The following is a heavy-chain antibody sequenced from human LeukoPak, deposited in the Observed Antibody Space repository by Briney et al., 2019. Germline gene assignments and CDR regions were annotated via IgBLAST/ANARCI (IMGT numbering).Heavy chain of an antibody. D-gene: IGHD3-22*01. CDR2: IYTSGST. CDR1: GGSISSGSYY. Sequence: SETLSLTCTVSGGSISSGSYYWSWIRQPAGKGLEWIGRIYTSGSTNYNPTLKSRVTISVDTSKNQFSLKLSSVTAADTAVYYCARDDSSGYAFDIWGQGTMVTVSS. J-gene: IGHJ3*02. CDR3: ARDDSSGYAFDI. V-gene: IGHV4-61*02.